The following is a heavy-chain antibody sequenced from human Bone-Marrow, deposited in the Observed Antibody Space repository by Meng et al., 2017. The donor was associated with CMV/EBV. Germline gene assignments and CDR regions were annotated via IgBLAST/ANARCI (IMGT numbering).Heavy chain of an antibody. J-gene: IGHJ4*02. CDR2: IIPIFGTA. CDR1: GGTFSSYA. D-gene: IGHD5-18*01. CDR3: ARDHGDTAFDY. V-gene: IGHV1-69*12. Sequence: QVQRVQSGAEVQKPVSSVKVPCKASGGTFSSYAISWVRQAPGQGLEWMGGIIPIFGTANYAQKFQGRVTITADESTSTAYMELSSLRSEDTAVYYYARDHGDTAFDYWGQGTLVTVSS.